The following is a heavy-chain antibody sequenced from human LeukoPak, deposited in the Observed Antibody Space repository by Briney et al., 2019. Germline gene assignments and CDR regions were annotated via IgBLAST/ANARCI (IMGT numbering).Heavy chain of an antibody. V-gene: IGHV1-18*01. CDR2: LSAYNSNT. J-gene: IGHJ5*02. Sequence: ASVKVSCNASGYTFPIYGINWVRPAPGQGLEWMGWLSAYNSNTHYAQKLQGRVTMTTDTSTSTAYMEVRSLRSDDTAVYYCARDGDVDTAIPHNWFDPWGQGTLVTVSS. D-gene: IGHD5-18*01. CDR3: ARDGDVDTAIPHNWFDP. CDR1: GYTFPIYG.